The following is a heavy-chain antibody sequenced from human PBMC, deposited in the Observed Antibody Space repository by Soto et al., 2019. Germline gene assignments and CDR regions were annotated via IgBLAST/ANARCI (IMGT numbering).Heavy chain of an antibody. CDR3: ARGMGRSFDL. D-gene: IGHD2-8*01. J-gene: IGHJ2*01. CDR1: GDSISNFY. V-gene: IGHV4-4*07. Sequence: QVQLQESGPGLVKPSETLSLTCTVSGDSISNFYWSWIRQPTGQGLESLGRISARGRTNYNPSLPSRVAMSLDTSTNKFSPRLTSLSAADTSVYFCARGMGRSFDLWGRGTLVTVFS. CDR2: ISARGRT.